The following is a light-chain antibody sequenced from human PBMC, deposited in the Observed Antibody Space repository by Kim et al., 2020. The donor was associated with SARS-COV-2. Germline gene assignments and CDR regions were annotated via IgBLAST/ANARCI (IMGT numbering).Light chain of an antibody. CDR1: SSDVGGYKY. Sequence: QSIPISCTGTSSDVGGYKYVSWYQQHPGKAPKLMIYDVSNRPSGVSNRFSGSKSGNTASLTISGLQAEDEADYYCSSYTSSSTNYVFGTGTKVTVL. J-gene: IGLJ1*01. CDR3: SSYTSSSTNYV. V-gene: IGLV2-14*03. CDR2: DVS.